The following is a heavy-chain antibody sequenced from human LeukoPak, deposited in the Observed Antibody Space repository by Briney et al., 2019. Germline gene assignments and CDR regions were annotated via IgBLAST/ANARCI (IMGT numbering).Heavy chain of an antibody. J-gene: IGHJ4*02. D-gene: IGHD2-15*01. CDR2: ISWNSGSI. V-gene: IGHV3-9*01. Sequence: PGGSLRLSCAASGFTFDDYAMHWVRQAPGKGLEWVSGISWNSGSIGYADSVKGRFTISRDNAKNSLYLQMNSLRAEDTALYYCAKDPEGSRDWGQGTLVTVSS. CDR3: AKDPEGSRD. CDR1: GFTFDDYA.